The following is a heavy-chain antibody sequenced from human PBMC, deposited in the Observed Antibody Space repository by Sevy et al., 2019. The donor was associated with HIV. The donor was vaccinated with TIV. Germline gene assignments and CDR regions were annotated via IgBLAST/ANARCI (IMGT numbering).Heavy chain of an antibody. CDR3: ARHGKEDWFDP. V-gene: IGHV4-59*08. CDR1: GGSISSYY. CDR2: IYYSVST. D-gene: IGHD1-26*01. J-gene: IGHJ5*02. Sequence: SETLSLTCTVSGGSISSYYWSWIRQPPGKGLEWIGYIYYSVSTSYNPSLKSRVTISVDTSKNQFSLKLSSVTAADTAVYYCARHGKEDWFDPWGQGTLVTVSS.